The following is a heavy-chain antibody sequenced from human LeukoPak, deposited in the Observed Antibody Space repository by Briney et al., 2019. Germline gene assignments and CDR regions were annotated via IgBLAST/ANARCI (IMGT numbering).Heavy chain of an antibody. CDR3: ASDYSLDY. CDR2: ISDSGART. D-gene: IGHD6-25*01. Sequence: GGSLRLSCAASGFTFSSYAMTWVRQAPGKGLEWVSTISDSGARTNYADSAKGRFTISRDNAMNPLYLQMYSLSAADTAVYYCASDYSLDYWGHGTLVTASS. J-gene: IGHJ4*01. CDR1: GFTFSSYA. V-gene: IGHV3-23*01.